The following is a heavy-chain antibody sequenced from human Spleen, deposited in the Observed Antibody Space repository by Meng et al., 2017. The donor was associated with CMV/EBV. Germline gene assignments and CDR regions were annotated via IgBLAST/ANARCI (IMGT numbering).Heavy chain of an antibody. J-gene: IGHJ2*01. CDR2: IDTDGSIT. D-gene: IGHD3-16*01. Sequence: SCAGSGFTFSRYWMHWVRQAPGEGLEWVSHIDTDGSITNYADSVKGRFTISRDNAKNTLYLQMNSLRAEDTAVYYCARVIWGWYFDLWGRGTLVTVSS. CDR1: GFTFSRYW. V-gene: IGHV3-74*01. CDR3: ARVIWGWYFDL.